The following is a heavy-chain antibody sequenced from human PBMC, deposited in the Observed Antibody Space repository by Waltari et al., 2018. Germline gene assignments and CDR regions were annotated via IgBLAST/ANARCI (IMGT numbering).Heavy chain of an antibody. D-gene: IGHD3-22*01. Sequence: QVQLVESGGGVVQPGRSLRLSCAASGFTFSSYGMHWVRQAPGKGLEWVAVIWYDGSNKYYADSVKGRLTIYRDNSKNTLYLQMNSLRAEDTAVYYCARGYYYDSSGYYGSFDYWGQGTLVTVSS. CDR1: GFTFSSYG. J-gene: IGHJ4*02. CDR3: ARGYYYDSSGYYGSFDY. CDR2: IWYDGSNK. V-gene: IGHV3-33*01.